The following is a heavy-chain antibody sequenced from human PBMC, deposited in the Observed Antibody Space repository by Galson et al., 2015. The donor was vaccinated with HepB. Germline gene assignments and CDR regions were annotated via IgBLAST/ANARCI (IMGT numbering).Heavy chain of an antibody. V-gene: IGHV3-11*06. CDR1: GFTFSDYY. J-gene: IGHJ3*02. Sequence: SLRLSCAASGFTFSDYYMSWIRQAPGKGLEWVSYISSSSSYTHYADSVKGRFTISRDNAKNSLYLQMNSLRAEDTAVYYCARAGSRIAVAGTGAFDIWGQGTMVTVSS. D-gene: IGHD6-19*01. CDR2: ISSSSSYT. CDR3: ARAGSRIAVAGTGAFDI.